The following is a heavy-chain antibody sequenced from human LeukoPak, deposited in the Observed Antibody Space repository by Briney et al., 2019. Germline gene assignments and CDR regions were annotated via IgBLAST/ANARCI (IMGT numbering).Heavy chain of an antibody. D-gene: IGHD6-13*01. CDR1: GGSISSYY. CDR3: ARGISSSWYGDRPPHFDP. Sequence: NPSETLSLTCTVSGGSISSYYWSWIRQPPGKGLEWIGYIYCSGSTNYNPSLKSRVTISVDTSKNQFSLKLSSVTAADTAVYYCARGISSSWYGDRPPHFDPWGQGTLVTVSS. CDR2: IYCSGST. J-gene: IGHJ5*02. V-gene: IGHV4-59*01.